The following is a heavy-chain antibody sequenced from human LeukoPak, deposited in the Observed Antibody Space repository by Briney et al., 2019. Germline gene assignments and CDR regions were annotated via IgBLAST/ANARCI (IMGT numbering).Heavy chain of an antibody. D-gene: IGHD3-22*01. CDR2: IIPIFGTA. V-gene: IGHV1-69*05. J-gene: IGHJ4*02. CDR3: ARDGFGDSSGYYSYYFDY. Sequence: SVKVSCKASGGTFSSYAISWVRQAPGQGLEWMGRIIPIFGTANYAQKFQGRVTITTDESTSTAYMELSSLRSENTAVYYCARDGFGDSSGYYSYYFDYWGQGTLVTVSS. CDR1: GGTFSSYA.